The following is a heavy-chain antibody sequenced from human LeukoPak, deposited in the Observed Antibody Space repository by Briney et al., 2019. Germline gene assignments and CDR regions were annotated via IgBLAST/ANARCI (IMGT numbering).Heavy chain of an antibody. CDR2: INPNSGGA. CDR3: AILPASHGNFDY. V-gene: IGHV1-2*02. D-gene: IGHD2-15*01. CDR1: RYTFTAYY. J-gene: IGHJ4*02. Sequence: ASVKASCKASRYTFTAYYMHWVRQAPGQGLEWMGWINPNSGGANYAQKFQGRVTMTRDTSISTAYMELRRLRSDDTALYYCAILPASHGNFDYWGQGTLVTVSS.